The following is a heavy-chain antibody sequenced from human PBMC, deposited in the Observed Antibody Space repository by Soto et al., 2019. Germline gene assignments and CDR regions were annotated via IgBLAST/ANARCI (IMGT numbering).Heavy chain of an antibody. J-gene: IGHJ6*02. CDR1: GYTFTSYD. V-gene: IGHV1-8*01. D-gene: IGHD5-12*01. CDR3: ARGGIVATNPYYYYYGMDV. CDR2: MNPNSGNT. Sequence: ASVKVSCKASGYTFTSYDINWVRQATGQGLEWMGWMNPNSGNTGYAQKFQGRVTMTRNTSISTAYMELSSLRSEDTAVYYCARGGIVATNPYYYYYGMDVWGQGTTVTVS.